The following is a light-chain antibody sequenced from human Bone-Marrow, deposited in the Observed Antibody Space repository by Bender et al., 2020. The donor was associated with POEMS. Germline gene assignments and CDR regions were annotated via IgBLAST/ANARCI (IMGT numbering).Light chain of an antibody. J-gene: IGLJ3*02. CDR3: AVWDVSLNGWV. CDR2: SSP. CDR1: SSNIGAHA. V-gene: IGLV1-44*01. Sequence: QSVLTQPPSASGTPGQRVTISCSGGSSNIGAHAVNWYQHLTGTAPKLLIYSSPRGPSEVPDRFSGSRSGTYASLAISGLQSEDEADYYCAVWDVSLNGWVFGGGTKLTVL.